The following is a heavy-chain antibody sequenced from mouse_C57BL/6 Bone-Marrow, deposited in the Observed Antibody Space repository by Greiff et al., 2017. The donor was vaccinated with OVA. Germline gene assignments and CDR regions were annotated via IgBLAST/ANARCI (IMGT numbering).Heavy chain of an antibody. Sequence: QVQLQQSGAELVRPGTSVKVSCKASGYAFTNYLIEWVKQRPGQGLEWIGVINPGSGGTNYNEKFKGKATLTADKSSSTAYMQLSSLTSEDSAVYFCARFGVNYFDYWGQGTTLTVSS. D-gene: IGHD2-1*01. CDR2: INPGSGGT. J-gene: IGHJ2*01. V-gene: IGHV1-54*01. CDR3: ARFGVNYFDY. CDR1: GYAFTNYL.